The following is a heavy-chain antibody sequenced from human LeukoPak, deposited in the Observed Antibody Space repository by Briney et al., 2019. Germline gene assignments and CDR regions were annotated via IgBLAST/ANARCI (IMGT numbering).Heavy chain of an antibody. CDR1: GGSISSYY. J-gene: IGHJ3*02. D-gene: IGHD6-19*01. V-gene: IGHV4-59*01. CDR2: IYYSGCT. Sequence: SETLSLTCTVSGGSISSYYWSWIRQPPGKGLEWIGYIYYSGCTNYNPSLKSRVTISVDTSKNQFSLKLSSVTAADTAVYYCARVGSSGWYLGAFDIWGQGTMVTVSS. CDR3: ARVGSSGWYLGAFDI.